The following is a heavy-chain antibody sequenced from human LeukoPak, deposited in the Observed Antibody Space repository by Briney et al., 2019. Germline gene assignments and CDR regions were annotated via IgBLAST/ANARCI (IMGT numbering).Heavy chain of an antibody. D-gene: IGHD3-22*01. CDR2: TYYRSKWYN. CDR3: AREMRVRYYDSSGYYKYFDY. V-gene: IGHV6-1*01. J-gene: IGHJ4*02. Sequence: SQTLSLTCAISGDSVSSNSAAWNWIRQSPSRGLEWLGRTYYRSKWYNDYAVSVKSRITINPDTSKNQFSLQLNSVTPEDTAVYYCAREMRVRYYDSSGYYKYFDYWGQGTLVTVSS. CDR1: GDSVSSNSAA.